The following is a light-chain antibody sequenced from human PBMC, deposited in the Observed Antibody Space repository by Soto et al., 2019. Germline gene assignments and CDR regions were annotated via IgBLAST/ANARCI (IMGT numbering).Light chain of an antibody. CDR2: LNKDGSH. J-gene: IGLJ2*01. CDR3: QTWDTGISVV. V-gene: IGLV4-69*01. Sequence: QPVLTQSPSATASLGASVKLTCTLSSGHSNYAIAWHQQQPEKGPRYLMKLNKDGSHSKGDGIPDRFSGSSSGAERYLTISSLQSEDESDYYCQTWDTGISVVFGGGTKVTVL. CDR1: SGHSNYA.